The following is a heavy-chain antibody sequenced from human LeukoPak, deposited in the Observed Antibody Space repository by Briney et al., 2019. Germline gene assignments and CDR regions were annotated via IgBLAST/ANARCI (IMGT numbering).Heavy chain of an antibody. CDR1: GFTFSDYS. CDR3: ARDQGGRFDY. CDR2: ISSSSSAI. V-gene: IGHV3-48*04. D-gene: IGHD1-26*01. Sequence: GGSLRLSCAASGFTFSDYSMNWVRQAPGKGLEWVSYISSSSSAIYSADSVKGRFTISRDNAKKSLYLQMNSLRAEDTAVYYCARDQGGRFDYWGQGTLVTVSS. J-gene: IGHJ4*02.